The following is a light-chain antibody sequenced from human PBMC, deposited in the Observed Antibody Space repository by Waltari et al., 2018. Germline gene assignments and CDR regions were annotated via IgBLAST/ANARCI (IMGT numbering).Light chain of an antibody. J-gene: IGKJ2*03. Sequence: DIQMTKSPSTPSASVGDTITITCRASQSISNYLAWYQQKPGKAPKLLIYKASSSGSGVPSRFSGSGSGTEFTLTISSLQPDDFATYYCQQYNTYSSFGQGTKLEIK. CDR2: KAS. CDR3: QQYNTYSS. CDR1: QSISNY. V-gene: IGKV1-5*03.